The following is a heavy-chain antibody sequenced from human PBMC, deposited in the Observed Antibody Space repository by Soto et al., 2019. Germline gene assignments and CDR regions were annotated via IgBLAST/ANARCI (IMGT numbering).Heavy chain of an antibody. V-gene: IGHV3-15*01. D-gene: IGHD4-17*01. CDR3: TTARGTYGAEYFQH. Sequence: EVQLVESGGGLVKPGGSLRLSCAASGFTFTNAWMSWVRQAPGKGVEWVGRIKSKTDGGTTDYAAPVKGRFTISRDDPKNTLYLQMNSLKTEDTAVYYCTTARGTYGAEYFQHWGQGTLVTVSS. J-gene: IGHJ1*01. CDR1: GFTFTNAW. CDR2: IKSKTDGGTT.